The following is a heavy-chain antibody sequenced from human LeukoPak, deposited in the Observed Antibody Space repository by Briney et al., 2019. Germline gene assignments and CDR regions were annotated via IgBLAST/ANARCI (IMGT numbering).Heavy chain of an antibody. Sequence: SETLSLTCTVSGGSISSSSYYWGWIRQPPGKRLEWIGSIYYSGSTYYNPSLKSRVTISVDTSKNQFSLKLSSVTAADTAVYYCAKTSGGNYWGQGTLVTVTS. V-gene: IGHV4-39*01. CDR3: AKTSGGNY. J-gene: IGHJ4*02. D-gene: IGHD2-15*01. CDR1: GGSISSSSYY. CDR2: IYYSGST.